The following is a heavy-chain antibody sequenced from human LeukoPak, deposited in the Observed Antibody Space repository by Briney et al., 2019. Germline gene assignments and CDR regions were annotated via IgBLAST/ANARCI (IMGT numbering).Heavy chain of an antibody. Sequence: PGGSLRLSCVVSGFTFSSYWMSRVRQAPGKGLEWVANIKQDGSEKYYVDSVKGRFTMSRDNAKNSLYLQMNSLRAEDTAVYYCARVQWELRGVGSYFEYWGQGALVTVSS. D-gene: IGHD1-26*01. V-gene: IGHV3-7*01. CDR3: ARVQWELRGVGSYFEY. J-gene: IGHJ4*02. CDR1: GFTFSSYW. CDR2: IKQDGSEK.